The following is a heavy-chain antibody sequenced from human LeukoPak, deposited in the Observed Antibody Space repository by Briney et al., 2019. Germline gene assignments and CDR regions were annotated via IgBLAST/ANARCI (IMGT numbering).Heavy chain of an antibody. V-gene: IGHV4-59*01. J-gene: IGHJ6*02. D-gene: IGHD2-2*01. CDR1: GGSISSYY. CDR3: ARDHRAIGMDV. CDR2: IYYSGST. Sequence: SETLSLTCTVSGGSISSYYSSWIRQPPGKGLEWIGYIYYSGSTNYNPSLKSRVTISVDTSKNQFSLKLSSVTAADTAVYYCARDHRAIGMDVWGQGTTVTVSS.